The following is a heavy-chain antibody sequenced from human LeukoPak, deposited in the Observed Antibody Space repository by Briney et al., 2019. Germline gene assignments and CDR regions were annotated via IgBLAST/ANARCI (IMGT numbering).Heavy chain of an antibody. J-gene: IGHJ4*02. CDR1: GFTFSSYG. V-gene: IGHV3-30*18. D-gene: IGHD4-17*01. Sequence: PGGSLRLSCAASGFTFSSYGMHCVRQAPAKGLEGVAVISYDGSNKYYADSVKGRFTISRDNSKNTLYLQMNSLRAEDTAVYYCAKVAGYGDEYYFDYWGQGTLVTVSS. CDR2: ISYDGSNK. CDR3: AKVAGYGDEYYFDY.